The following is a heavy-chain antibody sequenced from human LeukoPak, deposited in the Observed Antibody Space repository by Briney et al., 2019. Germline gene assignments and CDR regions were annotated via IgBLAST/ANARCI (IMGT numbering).Heavy chain of an antibody. J-gene: IGHJ3*02. CDR2: IKQDGSEK. D-gene: IGHD3-3*01. Sequence: GGSLRLSCAASGFTFSSYWMSWVRQAPGKGLEWVANIKQDGSEKYYVDSVKGRFTISRDNAKNSLYLQMNSLRAGDTAVYYCARDLLEGFLEWFDAFDIWGQGTMVTVSS. CDR3: ARDLLEGFLEWFDAFDI. V-gene: IGHV3-7*05. CDR1: GFTFSSYW.